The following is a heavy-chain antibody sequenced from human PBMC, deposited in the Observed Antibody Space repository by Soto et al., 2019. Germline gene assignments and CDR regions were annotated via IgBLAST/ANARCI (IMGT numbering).Heavy chain of an antibody. CDR2: IIPIFGTA. V-gene: IGHV1-69*13. J-gene: IGHJ6*02. D-gene: IGHD6-6*01. CDR3: AIDRSSSSSDSYYYGMDV. Sequence: ASVKVSCKASGGTFSSYAISWVRQAPGQGLEWMGGIIPIFGTANYAQKFQGRVTITADESTSTAYMELSSLRSEDTAVYYCAIDRSSSSSDSYYYGMDVWGQGTTVTVSS. CDR1: GGTFSSYA.